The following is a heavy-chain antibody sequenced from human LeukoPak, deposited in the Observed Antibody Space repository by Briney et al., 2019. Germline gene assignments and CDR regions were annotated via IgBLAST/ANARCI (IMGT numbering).Heavy chain of an antibody. CDR2: ISHGAGT. CDR3: ARDHDVWVAPYFDY. Sequence: SETLSLTCTVSGYSISTGYFWSWVRQPPGKGLESIGSISHGAGTYYSPSLKSRVTMSVDTSKNQFSVNLNSVTAADTAVYYCARDHDVWVAPYFDYWGQGNLVSVSS. V-gene: IGHV4-38-2*02. D-gene: IGHD5-12*01. CDR1: GYSISTGYF. J-gene: IGHJ4*02.